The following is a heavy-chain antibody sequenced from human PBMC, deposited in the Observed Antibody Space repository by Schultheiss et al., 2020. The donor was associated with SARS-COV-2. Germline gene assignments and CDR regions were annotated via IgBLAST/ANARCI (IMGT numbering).Heavy chain of an antibody. D-gene: IGHD2-2*01. CDR3: ARGDPIVVVPGAYYFDY. CDR2: ILYDGRNK. Sequence: GGSLRLSCAASGFTFSSYAMHWVRQAPGKGLEWVAVILYDGRNKYYADSVKGRFTISRDNSKNTLYLQMNSLRAEDTAVYYCARGDPIVVVPGAYYFDYWGQGTLVTVSS. CDR1: GFTFSSYA. V-gene: IGHV3-30*01. J-gene: IGHJ4*02.